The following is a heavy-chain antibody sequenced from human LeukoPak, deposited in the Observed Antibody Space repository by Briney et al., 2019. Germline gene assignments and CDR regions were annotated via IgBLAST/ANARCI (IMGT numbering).Heavy chain of an antibody. CDR1: GFSFSSYA. J-gene: IGHJ4*02. Sequence: SGGSLRLSCSASGFSFSSYAMHWVRQVPGKGLEYVAAVTNNGGDTYHADSVKGRFTISRDNSKNTLYLQMNSLRTEDTAVYYCARDLRSGYDFVDYWGQGTLVTVSS. CDR2: VTNNGGDT. CDR3: ARDLRSGYDFVDY. V-gene: IGHV3-64*04. D-gene: IGHD5-12*01.